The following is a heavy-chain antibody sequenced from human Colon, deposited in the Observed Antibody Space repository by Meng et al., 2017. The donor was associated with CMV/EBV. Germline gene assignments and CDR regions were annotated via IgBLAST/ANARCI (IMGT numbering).Heavy chain of an antibody. D-gene: IGHD4-17*01. CDR2: IYHSGAT. Sequence: SETLSLTCTVSGGSISSTSYYWGWIRQPPGKGLEWIGSIYHSGATYYNPSLQSRVTISLDTSKNQFSLKLTSVTAADTAVYYCAVTTSYYYFAMDVWGQGTTVTVSS. J-gene: IGHJ6*02. V-gene: IGHV4-39*07. CDR3: AVTTSYYYFAMDV. CDR1: GGSISSTSYY.